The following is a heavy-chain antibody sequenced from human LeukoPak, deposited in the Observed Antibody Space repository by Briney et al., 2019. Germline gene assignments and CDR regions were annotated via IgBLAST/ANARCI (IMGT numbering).Heavy chain of an antibody. D-gene: IGHD1-26*01. CDR3: ARDLVGAIDY. J-gene: IGHJ4*02. Sequence: GGSLRLSCAASGFTLSSNYMTWVRQAPGKGLEWVSVIYSGGTTYYADSVKGRFTVSRDNSKNTLYLQMHSLRAEDTAVYYCARDLVGAIDYWGQGTLVTVSS. CDR2: IYSGGTT. V-gene: IGHV3-53*01. CDR1: GFTLSSNY.